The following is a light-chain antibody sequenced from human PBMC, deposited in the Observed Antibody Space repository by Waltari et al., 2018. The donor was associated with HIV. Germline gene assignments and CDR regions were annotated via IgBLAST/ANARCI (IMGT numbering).Light chain of an antibody. CDR1: SSNLGAGYH. V-gene: IGLV1-40*01. CDR3: QSHDSSLSGYV. J-gene: IGLJ1*01. CDR2: GNS. Sequence: QSVLTQPPSVSGAPGQRVTISCTGSSSNLGAGYHVHWYQHLPGTAPKLLIYGNSNRPSGVPDRFSGSKSGTSASLAITGLQAEDEADYHCQSHDSSLSGYVFGTGTKVTVL.